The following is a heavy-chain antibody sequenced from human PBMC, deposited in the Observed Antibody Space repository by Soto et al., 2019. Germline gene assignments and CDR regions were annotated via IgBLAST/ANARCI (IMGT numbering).Heavy chain of an antibody. Sequence: GGSLRLSCVASGFTADDYAMHWVRQAPGKGLEWVSGISSNSDTIDYADSVKGRFTISRDNAKNTLYLQMNSLRAEDTAVYYCARVPVVAATPDDYWGQGTLVTVSS. V-gene: IGHV3-9*02. J-gene: IGHJ4*02. CDR2: ISSNSDTI. CDR3: ARVPVVAATPDDY. D-gene: IGHD2-15*01. CDR1: GFTADDYA.